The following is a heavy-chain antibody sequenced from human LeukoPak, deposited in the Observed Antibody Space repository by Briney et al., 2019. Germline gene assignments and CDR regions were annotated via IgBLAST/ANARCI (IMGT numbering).Heavy chain of an antibody. Sequence: GGSLTHSCAATGFTFSSYGMHWLRQAPGKGLEWVAVISHDGSNKYYADSVKGRFTISRDNSKNTLYLQMNSLRAEDTGVYYCAKDRMAAAGGGPFAYWGQGTLVTVSS. D-gene: IGHD6-13*01. CDR3: AKDRMAAAGGGPFAY. CDR1: GFTFSSYG. V-gene: IGHV3-30*18. CDR2: ISHDGSNK. J-gene: IGHJ4*02.